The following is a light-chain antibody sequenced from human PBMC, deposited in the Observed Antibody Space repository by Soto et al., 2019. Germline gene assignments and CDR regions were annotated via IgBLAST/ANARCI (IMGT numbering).Light chain of an antibody. V-gene: IGKV3-20*01. CDR3: QQYLDWPRT. Sequence: EIVLTQSPGTLSFYPGERATLSCSSSQSVSSSYLAWYQQKPGQAPRLLIYGASNRATGVPDRFSGSGSGTVFTLTISSLQSDDFAVYYCQQYLDWPRTFGQGTKVDI. CDR2: GAS. J-gene: IGKJ1*01. CDR1: QSVSSSY.